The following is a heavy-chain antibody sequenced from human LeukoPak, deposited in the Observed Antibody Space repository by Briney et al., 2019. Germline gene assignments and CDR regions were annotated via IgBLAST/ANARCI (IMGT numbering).Heavy chain of an antibody. V-gene: IGHV3-21*01. J-gene: IGHJ4*02. Sequence: PGGSLRLSCAASGFPFSAYSMNWVRQAPGKGLEWVSSISGSSSYMFYADSVKGRFTISRDNAKNSLYLQMNSLRAEGTAVYYCAKAYYDCSGYSYYFDYWGQGTLVTVSS. D-gene: IGHD3-22*01. CDR2: ISGSSSYM. CDR1: GFPFSAYS. CDR3: AKAYYDCSGYSYYFDY.